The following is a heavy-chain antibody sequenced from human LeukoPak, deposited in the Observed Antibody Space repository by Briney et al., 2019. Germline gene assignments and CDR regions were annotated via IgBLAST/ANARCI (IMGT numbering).Heavy chain of an antibody. V-gene: IGHV3-48*03. Sequence: GGSLRLSCAASGFTFSSYEMNWVRQAPGKGLEWVSYISSSGSTIYYADSVKGRFTISRDNAKSSLYLQMNSLRAEDTAVYYCARNMVRGVPTFDYWGQGTLVTVSS. CDR2: ISSSGSTI. D-gene: IGHD3-10*01. CDR1: GFTFSSYE. CDR3: ARNMVRGVPTFDY. J-gene: IGHJ4*02.